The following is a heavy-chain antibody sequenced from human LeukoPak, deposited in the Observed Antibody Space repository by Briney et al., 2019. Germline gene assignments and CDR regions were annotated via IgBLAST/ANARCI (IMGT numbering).Heavy chain of an antibody. V-gene: IGHV3-66*01. CDR2: IYSGGST. D-gene: IGHD1-26*01. CDR1: GFTVSSNY. Sequence: GGSLRLSCAASGFTVSSNYMSWVRQAPGKGLEWVSVIYSGGSTYYADSVKGRFTISRDNSKNTLYLQMNSLRAEGTAVYYCARDRVNSGYYYGMDVWGQGTTVTVSS. CDR3: ARDRVNSGYYYGMDV. J-gene: IGHJ6*02.